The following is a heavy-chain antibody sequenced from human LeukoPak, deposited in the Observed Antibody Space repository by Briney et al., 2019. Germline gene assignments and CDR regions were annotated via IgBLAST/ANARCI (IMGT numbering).Heavy chain of an antibody. CDR2: ISYDGSNK. CDR3: AKEGYIEQWLVDY. V-gene: IGHV3-30*18. Sequence: PGGSLRLSCAASGFTFSSYGMHWVRQAPGKGLEWVAVISYDGSNKYYADSVKGRFTISRDNFKNTLYLQMNSLRAEDTAVYYCAKEGYIEQWLVDYWGQGTLVTVSS. D-gene: IGHD6-19*01. CDR1: GFTFSSYG. J-gene: IGHJ4*02.